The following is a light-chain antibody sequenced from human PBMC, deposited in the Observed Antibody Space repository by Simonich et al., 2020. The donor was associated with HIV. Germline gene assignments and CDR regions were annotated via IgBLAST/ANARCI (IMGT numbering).Light chain of an antibody. J-gene: IGKJ1*01. CDR2: WAS. V-gene: IGKV4-1*01. CDR1: QTVLYSSNNKNY. Sequence: DIVMTQSPDSLAVSLGERATINCKSSQTVLYSSNNKNYLAWYQQKPGQPPNLLIYWASTRESWVPDRFKGSGSETDFTLTISSLQAEDVAVYYCQQYYITPHTFGQGTKVEIK. CDR3: QQYYITPHT.